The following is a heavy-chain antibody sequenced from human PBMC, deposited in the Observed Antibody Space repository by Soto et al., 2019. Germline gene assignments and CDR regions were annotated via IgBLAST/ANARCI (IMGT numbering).Heavy chain of an antibody. Sequence: EVQLLESGGGLVQPGGSLRLSCAASGFTFSSYAMRWVRQAPGKGLEWVSAISGSGDSTYYADPVKGRFTISRDNSKNPLYLQMNSLRAEDTAVYYCAKRGSGSYFDYWGQGTLVTVSS. V-gene: IGHV3-23*01. D-gene: IGHD3-10*01. CDR1: GFTFSSYA. CDR3: AKRGSGSYFDY. CDR2: ISGSGDST. J-gene: IGHJ4*02.